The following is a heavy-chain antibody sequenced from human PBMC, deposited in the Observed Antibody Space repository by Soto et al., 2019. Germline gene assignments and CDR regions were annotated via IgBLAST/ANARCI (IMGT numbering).Heavy chain of an antibody. D-gene: IGHD2-15*01. CDR3: AQGSTSCHMRSGGSCYFVGREGPPLDY. Sequence: QVQLVQSGAEVKKPGASVKVSCKASGYTFTSYGISWVRQAPGQGLEWMGWISAYNGNTNYAQKLQGRVTMTTDTSTSTAYMELRSLRSDDTAVYYCAQGSTSCHMRSGGSCYFVGREGPPLDYWGQGTLVTVSS. V-gene: IGHV1-18*01. CDR2: ISAYNGNT. CDR1: GYTFTSYG. J-gene: IGHJ4*02.